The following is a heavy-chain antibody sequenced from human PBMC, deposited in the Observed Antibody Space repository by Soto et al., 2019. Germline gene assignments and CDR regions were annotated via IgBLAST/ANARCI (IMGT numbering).Heavy chain of an antibody. J-gene: IGHJ4*02. CDR3: ARDKITGLFDY. V-gene: IGHV4-4*02. CDR2: IYHTGTT. D-gene: IGHD2-8*02. CDR1: GDSISSDYY. Sequence: SETLSLTCTVSGDSISSDYYWSWVRQPPGKRLEWIGEIYHTGTTNYNPSLKSRVSISRDRSKNQFSLELNSVTAADTAVYYCARDKITGLFDYWGQGTLVTVSS.